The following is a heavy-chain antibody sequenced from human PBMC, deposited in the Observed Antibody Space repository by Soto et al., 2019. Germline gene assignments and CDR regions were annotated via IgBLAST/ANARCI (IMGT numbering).Heavy chain of an antibody. V-gene: IGHV4-31*03. D-gene: IGHD1-1*01. Sequence: QVQLQESGPGLVKPSQTLSLTCSVSGVSINSGGYYWSRIRHHPGKGLEWIGYIYYTGHTFYNPSLTSRVAMSLDTSKNQFSLKLSSVTAADTAVYYCARGSQLERDALDIWGQGTMVTVPS. CDR1: GVSINSGGYY. J-gene: IGHJ3*02. CDR2: IYYTGHT. CDR3: ARGSQLERDALDI.